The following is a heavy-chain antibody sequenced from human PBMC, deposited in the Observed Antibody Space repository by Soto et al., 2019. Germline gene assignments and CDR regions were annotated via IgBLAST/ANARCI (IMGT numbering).Heavy chain of an antibody. CDR2: ISAYNGNT. CDR3: AREIGYQADGTEWVSWFDP. Sequence: ASVKVSCKASGYTFTSYGISWVRQAPGQGLEWMGWISAYNGNTNYAQKLQGRVTMTTDTSTSTAYMELRSLRSDDTAVYYCAREIGYQADGTEWVSWFDPWGQGTLVTVSS. V-gene: IGHV1-18*04. J-gene: IGHJ5*02. CDR1: GYTFTSYG. D-gene: IGHD6-13*01.